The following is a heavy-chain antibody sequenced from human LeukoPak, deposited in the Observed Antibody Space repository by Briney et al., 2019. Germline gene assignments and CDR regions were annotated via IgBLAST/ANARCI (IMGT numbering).Heavy chain of an antibody. V-gene: IGHV5-51*01. CDR3: ARHSGWIQLWPLDY. CDR1: GYSFTSYW. CDR2: IYPGDSDT. D-gene: IGHD5-18*01. J-gene: IGHJ4*02. Sequence: GASLQISCKGSGYSFTSYWIGWVRQMPGKGLEWMGIIYPGDSDTRYSPSFQGQVTISADKSISTAYLQWSSLKASDTAMHYCARHSGWIQLWPLDYWGQGTLVTVSS.